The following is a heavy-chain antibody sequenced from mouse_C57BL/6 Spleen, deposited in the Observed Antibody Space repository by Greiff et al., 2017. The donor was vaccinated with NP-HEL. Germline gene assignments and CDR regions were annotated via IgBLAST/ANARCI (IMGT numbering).Heavy chain of an antibody. J-gene: IGHJ3*01. CDR3: TTGGFAY. CDR2: IYPEDGDT. V-gene: IGHV14-4*01. CDR1: GFNFKDDY. Sequence: DVKLVESGAELVRPGASVKMSCTASGFNFKDDYMHWVKQRPEQGLEWIGWIYPEDGDTEYASKFQGKATITADTSSNTAYLQLSSLTSEGTAFYYGTTGGFAYWGQGTLVTVSA.